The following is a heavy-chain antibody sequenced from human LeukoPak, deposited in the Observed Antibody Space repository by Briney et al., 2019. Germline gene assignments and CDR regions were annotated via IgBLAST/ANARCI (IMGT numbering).Heavy chain of an antibody. CDR2: IYYSGST. Sequence: SETLSLTCTVSGGSISSYYWSWIRQPPGKGLEWIGYIYYSGSTNYNPSLKSRVTISVDTSKNQFSLKLSSVTAADTAVYYCARTGGYGFIDYWGQGTLVTVSS. CDR1: GGSISSYY. D-gene: IGHD1-26*01. J-gene: IGHJ4*02. V-gene: IGHV4-59*12. CDR3: ARTGGYGFIDY.